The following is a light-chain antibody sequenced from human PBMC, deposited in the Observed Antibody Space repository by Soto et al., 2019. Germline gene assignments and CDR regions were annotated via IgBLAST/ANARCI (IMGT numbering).Light chain of an antibody. CDR2: GAS. CDR3: QHYNNWPPWT. CDR1: QSISSN. J-gene: IGKJ1*01. V-gene: IGKV3-15*01. Sequence: EIVMTQSPATLSVSPGERATLSCRASQSISSNLAWYQQKPGQAPRLLIYGASTRATVIPARFSCSGFGTEFTLTISSLQSEDFAVYYCQHYNNWPPWTFGQGTKVEIK.